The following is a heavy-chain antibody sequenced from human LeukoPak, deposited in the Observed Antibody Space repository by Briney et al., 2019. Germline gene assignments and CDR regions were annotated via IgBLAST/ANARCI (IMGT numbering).Heavy chain of an antibody. J-gene: IGHJ3*02. CDR3: AKSWLRDRGVFDT. CDR1: GFIFSSYA. Sequence: QPGGSLRLSCAASGFIFSSYALSWVRQAPGKGLEWVSGINDNSGTTYYADSVRGRFSISRDNSKDTLYLQMNSLRVEDTAIYYCAKSWLRDRGVFDTWGQGTMVTVSS. CDR2: INDNSGTT. V-gene: IGHV3-23*01. D-gene: IGHD5-12*01.